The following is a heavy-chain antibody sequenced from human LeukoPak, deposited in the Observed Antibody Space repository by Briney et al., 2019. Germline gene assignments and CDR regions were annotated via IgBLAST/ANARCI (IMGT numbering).Heavy chain of an antibody. V-gene: IGHV3-48*01. CDR1: GFTFSSYS. J-gene: IGHJ4*02. D-gene: IGHD3-3*01. Sequence: GGSLRLSCAASGFTFSSYSMNWVRQAPGKGLERVPYISSSSSTIYYADSVKGRFTISRDNAKNSLYLQMNSLRAEDTAVYYCARETYYDFWSGYQNYYFDYWGQGTLVTVSS. CDR3: ARETYYDFWSGYQNYYFDY. CDR2: ISSSSSTI.